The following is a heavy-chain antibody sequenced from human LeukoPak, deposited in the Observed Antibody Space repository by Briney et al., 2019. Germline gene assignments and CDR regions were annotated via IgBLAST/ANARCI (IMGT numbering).Heavy chain of an antibody. Sequence: GSLRLSCAVSGFTFTNYWMSWARQPPGKGLEWIGSVYHPVDTSYNPSLKSRITMSVDTAKNQFSLNLRSVTAADTAVYYCASHYSAYDPLDSWGQGTLVTVSS. CDR1: GFTFTNYW. CDR3: ASHYSAYDPLDS. D-gene: IGHD5-12*01. V-gene: IGHV4-38-2*01. CDR2: VYHPVDT. J-gene: IGHJ4*02.